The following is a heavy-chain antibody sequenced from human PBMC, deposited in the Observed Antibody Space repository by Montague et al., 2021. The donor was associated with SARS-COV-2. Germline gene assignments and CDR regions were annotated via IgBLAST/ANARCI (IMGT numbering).Heavy chain of an antibody. CDR1: GFTFSSYS. V-gene: IGHV3-21*01. J-gene: IGHJ6*02. CDR3: ASLTTDTLYYYYGMDV. D-gene: IGHD1-14*01. CDR2: ISSSSSYI. Sequence: SLRLSCAASGFTFSSYSMNWVRQAPGKGLEWVSSISSSSSYIYYADSVKGRFTISRDNAKNSLYLQMNSLGAEDTAVYYCASLTTDTLYYYYGMDVWGQGTTVTVSS.